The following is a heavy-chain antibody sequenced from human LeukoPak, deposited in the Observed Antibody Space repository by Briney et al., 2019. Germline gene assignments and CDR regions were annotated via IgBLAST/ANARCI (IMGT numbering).Heavy chain of an antibody. J-gene: IGHJ4*02. Sequence: GGSLRLSCAASGLTFSSYSMNWVRQAPGKGLEWVSSISSSSSYIYYADSVKGRFTISRDNAKNSLYLQMNSLRAEDTAVYYCARGLGIAAAALDYWGQGTLVTVSS. CDR1: GLTFSSYS. D-gene: IGHD6-13*01. CDR2: ISSSSSYI. CDR3: ARGLGIAAAALDY. V-gene: IGHV3-21*01.